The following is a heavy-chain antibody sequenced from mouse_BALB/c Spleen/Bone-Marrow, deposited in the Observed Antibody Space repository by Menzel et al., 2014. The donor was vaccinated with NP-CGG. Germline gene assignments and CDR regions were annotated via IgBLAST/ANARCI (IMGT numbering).Heavy chain of an antibody. CDR3: ARGGANVDY. CDR1: GHTLTDHW. V-gene: IGHV1-69*01. CDR2: IDISDSYT. J-gene: IGHJ2*01. Sequence: QVQLQHPGAEFVMPGASVKMSCKASGHTLTDHWMHWVKQRPGQGLEWIGAIDISDSYTTYNQKFKGKATLTVDESSSTAYMQLSRLTSEDSAVYYCARGGANVDYWGQGTTLTVSS.